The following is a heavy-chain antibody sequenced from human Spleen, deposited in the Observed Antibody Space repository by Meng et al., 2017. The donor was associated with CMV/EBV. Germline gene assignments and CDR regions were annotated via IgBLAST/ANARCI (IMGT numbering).Heavy chain of an antibody. CDR2: IIPILGIA. V-gene: IGHV1-69*10. CDR1: GGTFSRHP. Sequence: SVKVSCKASGGTFSRHPISWVRQAPGQGLEWMGGIIPILGIANYAQKFQDRVTITADKSTSTAYMELSSLRSEDTAVYYCARAGVSSSSYYIRSWGQGTLVTVSS. J-gene: IGHJ4*02. CDR3: ARAGVSSSSYYIRS. D-gene: IGHD6-6*01.